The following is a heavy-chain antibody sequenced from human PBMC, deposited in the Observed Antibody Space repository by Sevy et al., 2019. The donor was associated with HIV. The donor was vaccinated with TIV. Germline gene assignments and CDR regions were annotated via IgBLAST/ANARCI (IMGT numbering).Heavy chain of an antibody. CDR2: IGTLGDT. V-gene: IGHV3-13*01. CDR3: VRGLQTHCDRTACPLDH. CDR1: GFSFSGSD. J-gene: IGHJ5*02. D-gene: IGHD2-21*01. Sequence: GGSLRLSCAGYGFSFSGSDMHWVRQPTGKGLEWIPSIGTLGDTFYADSVKGRFTISRDNAKSSLYLEMSSLRAGDTALYYCVRGLQTHCDRTACPLDHWGQGTLVTVSS.